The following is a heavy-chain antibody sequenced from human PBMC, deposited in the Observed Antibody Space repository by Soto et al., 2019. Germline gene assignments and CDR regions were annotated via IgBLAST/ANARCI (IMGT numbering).Heavy chain of an antibody. D-gene: IGHD4-17*01. Sequence: PSETLSLTCAVSGYSISSGYYWGWIRQPPGKGLEWIGSIYHSGSTYYNPSLKSRVTISVDTSKNQFSLKLSSVTAADTAMYYCARATTVTTTDYWGQGTLVTVSS. CDR3: ARATTVTTTDY. V-gene: IGHV4-38-2*01. J-gene: IGHJ4*02. CDR2: IYHSGST. CDR1: GYSISSGYY.